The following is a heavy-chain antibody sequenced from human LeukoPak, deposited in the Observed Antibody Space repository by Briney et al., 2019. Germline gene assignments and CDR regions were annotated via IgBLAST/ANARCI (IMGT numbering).Heavy chain of an antibody. D-gene: IGHD1-1*01. Sequence: GGSLRLSCAASGFTFSNAWMSWVRQAPGKGLEWVGRIKSKTDGGTTDYAAPVKGRFTISRDDSKNTLYLQMNSLKTEDTAVYYCTTVMELDGLYYDYWGQGTLVTVSS. CDR1: GFTFSNAW. CDR3: TTVMELDGLYYDY. V-gene: IGHV3-15*01. CDR2: IKSKTDGGTT. J-gene: IGHJ4*02.